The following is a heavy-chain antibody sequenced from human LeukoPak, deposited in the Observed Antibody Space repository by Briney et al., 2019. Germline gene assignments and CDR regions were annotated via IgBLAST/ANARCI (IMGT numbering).Heavy chain of an antibody. CDR1: GYTFTSYY. Sequence: GASVKVSCKASGYTFTSYYMHWVRQAPGQGLEWMGIINPNSGGTNYAQKFQGRVTMTRDTSISTAYMELSRLRSDDTAVYYCARDAPGSGVTIFGVVIINNNWFDPWGQGTLVTVSS. CDR2: INPNSGGT. CDR3: ARDAPGSGVTIFGVVIINNNWFDP. V-gene: IGHV1-2*02. D-gene: IGHD3-3*01. J-gene: IGHJ5*02.